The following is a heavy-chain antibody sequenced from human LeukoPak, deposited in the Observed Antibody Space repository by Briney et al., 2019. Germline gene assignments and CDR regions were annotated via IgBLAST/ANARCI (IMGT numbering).Heavy chain of an antibody. J-gene: IGHJ4*02. Sequence: GGSLRLSCAASGFTFEDYGMSWVRQAPGKGLEWVSGINWNGGSTGYADSVKGRFTISRDNAKKSLYLQMNSLRAGDTALYYCARRGGAIAAAGNDYWGQGTLVTVSS. D-gene: IGHD6-13*01. CDR1: GFTFEDYG. CDR3: ARRGGAIAAAGNDY. V-gene: IGHV3-20*04. CDR2: INWNGGST.